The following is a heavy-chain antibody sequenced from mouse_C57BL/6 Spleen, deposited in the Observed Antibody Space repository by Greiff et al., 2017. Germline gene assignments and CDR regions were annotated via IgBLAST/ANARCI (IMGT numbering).Heavy chain of an antibody. J-gene: IGHJ1*03. CDR2: INPGSGGT. D-gene: IGHD1-1*01. CDR1: GYAFTNYL. Sequence: QVQLQQSGAELVRPGTSVKVSCKASGYAFTNYLIEWVKQRPGQGLEWIGVINPGSGGTNYNEKFKGKATLTADKSASTAYMQLSSLTSEDSAVDFCAREGSSWYFDVWGTGTTVTVSS. V-gene: IGHV1-54*01. CDR3: AREGSSWYFDV.